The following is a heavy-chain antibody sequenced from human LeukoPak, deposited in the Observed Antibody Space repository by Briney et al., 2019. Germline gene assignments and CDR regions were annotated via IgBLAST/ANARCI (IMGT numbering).Heavy chain of an antibody. CDR2: ISSSSSYI. V-gene: IGHV3-21*01. D-gene: IGHD2/OR15-2a*01. Sequence: GGSLRLSCAASGFNFGTYSMNWVRQAPGKGLEWVSSISSSSSYIYYADSVKGRFTISRDNAKNSLYLQMNSLRAEDTAVYYCVRNLPFDYWGQGTLVTVSS. CDR3: VRNLPFDY. J-gene: IGHJ4*02. CDR1: GFNFGTYS.